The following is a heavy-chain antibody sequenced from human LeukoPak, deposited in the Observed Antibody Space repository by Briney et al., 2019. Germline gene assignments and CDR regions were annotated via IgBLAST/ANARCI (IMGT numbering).Heavy chain of an antibody. CDR2: IRSKANSYAT. D-gene: IGHD2-15*01. V-gene: IGHV3-73*01. CDR1: GFTFSGSA. J-gene: IGHJ4*02. Sequence: GGSLKLSCAASGFTFSGSAMHWVRQASGKGLEWVGRIRSKANSYATAYAASVKGMFTISRDDSKNTAYLQMNSLKTEDTAVYYCNMVYCSGGSCYSKQDYWGQGTLVTVSS. CDR3: NMVYCSGGSCYSKQDY.